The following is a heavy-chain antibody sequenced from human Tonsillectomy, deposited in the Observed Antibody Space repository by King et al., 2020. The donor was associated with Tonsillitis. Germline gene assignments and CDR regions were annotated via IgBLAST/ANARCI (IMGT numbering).Heavy chain of an antibody. D-gene: IGHD4-23*01. CDR1: GGSISSYY. Sequence: VQLQESGPGLVKPSETLSLTCTVSGGSISSYYWSWIRQFAGKRLEWIGHIYTSGSTNYNPSLKSRVTMSADTSKNQFSLKLNSVTAADTAMYYCARQTPGKKDDYWGQGTLVTVSS. CDR2: IYTSGST. CDR3: ARQTPGKKDDY. V-gene: IGHV4-4*07. J-gene: IGHJ4*02.